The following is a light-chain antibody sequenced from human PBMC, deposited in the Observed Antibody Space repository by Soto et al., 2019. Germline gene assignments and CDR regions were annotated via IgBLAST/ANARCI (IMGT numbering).Light chain of an antibody. CDR3: QQRSNWPLFT. CDR2: DAS. J-gene: IGKJ3*01. Sequence: EIVLTQSPATLSLSPGERATLSCRASQSISSYLAWYQQKPGQAPRLLIYDASTRATGIPARFSGSGSGTDFTLTISSLEPEDCAVYYCQQRSNWPLFTFGPGTKVDIK. V-gene: IGKV3-11*01. CDR1: QSISSY.